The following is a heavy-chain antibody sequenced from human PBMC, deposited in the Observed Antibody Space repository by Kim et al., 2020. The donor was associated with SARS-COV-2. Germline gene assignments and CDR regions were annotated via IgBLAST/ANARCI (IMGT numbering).Heavy chain of an antibody. CDR3: ARDIVATIRAFDI. V-gene: IGHV1-18*01. J-gene: IGHJ3*02. D-gene: IGHD5-12*01. Sequence: YAQKLQGRVTMTTDTSTSTAYMELRSLRSDDTAVYYCARDIVATIRAFDIWGQGTMVTVSS.